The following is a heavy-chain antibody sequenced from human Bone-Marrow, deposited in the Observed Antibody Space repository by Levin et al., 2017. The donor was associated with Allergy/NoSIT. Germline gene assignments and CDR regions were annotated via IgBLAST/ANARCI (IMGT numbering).Heavy chain of an antibody. CDR3: ARDLDYYYYMDV. Sequence: SETLSLTCTVSGASVNSGSYYWSWIRQPPGKGLEWIGNINYNGRTNYNPSLKSRVTISADTSKNHLSLELRSVTAADTAVYYCARDLDYYYYMDVWGKGTTLTVS. CDR1: GASVNSGSYY. J-gene: IGHJ6*03. V-gene: IGHV4-61*03. CDR2: INYNGRT.